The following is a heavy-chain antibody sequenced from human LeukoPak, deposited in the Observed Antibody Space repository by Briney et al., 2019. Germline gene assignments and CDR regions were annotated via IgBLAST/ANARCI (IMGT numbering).Heavy chain of an antibody. CDR2: IYYSGST. CDR1: GGSMSSYY. J-gene: IGHJ4*02. V-gene: IGHV4-59*01. D-gene: IGHD3-9*01. CDR3: ARGLTIYDILTAYYTFPYFDY. Sequence: SETLSLTCSVSGGSMSSYYWSWIRQPPGKGLEWIGHIYYSGSTNYNPSLKSRVTISVDTSKNQFSLNLRSVTAADTAVYYCARGLTIYDILTAYYTFPYFDYWGQGTLVTVSS.